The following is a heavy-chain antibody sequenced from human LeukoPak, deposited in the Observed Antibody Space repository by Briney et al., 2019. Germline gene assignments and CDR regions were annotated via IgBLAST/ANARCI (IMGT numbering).Heavy chain of an antibody. J-gene: IGHJ4*02. Sequence: GGSLRPSCAASGFTFSSYAMSWVRQAPGKGLEWVSAISGSGGSTYYADSVKGRFTISRDNSKNTLYLQMNSLRAEDTAVYYCAKASYGSGSYYFDYWGQGTLVTVSS. D-gene: IGHD3-10*01. CDR3: AKASYGSGSYYFDY. V-gene: IGHV3-23*01. CDR2: ISGSGGST. CDR1: GFTFSSYA.